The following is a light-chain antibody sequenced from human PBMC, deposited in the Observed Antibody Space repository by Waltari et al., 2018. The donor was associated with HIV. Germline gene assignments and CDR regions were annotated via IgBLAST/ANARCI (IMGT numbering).Light chain of an antibody. V-gene: IGLV2-14*01. Sequence: QSALTQPASVSGSPGQSITISCPGTSSDVGGYNYASWYQQHPGKAPKLMIYEVSNRPSGVSNRFSGSKSGNTASLTISGLQAEDEADYYCSSYTSSSTRVFGGGTKLTVL. CDR2: EVS. CDR3: SSYTSSSTRV. J-gene: IGLJ2*01. CDR1: SSDVGGYNY.